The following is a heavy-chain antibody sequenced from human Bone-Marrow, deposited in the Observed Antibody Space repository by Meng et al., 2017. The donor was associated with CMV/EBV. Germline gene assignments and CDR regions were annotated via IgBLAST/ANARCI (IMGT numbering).Heavy chain of an antibody. CDR3: AKEYHGQWLYYGMDV. CDR1: GFTFSSYA. V-gene: IGHV3-21*01. D-gene: IGHD6-19*01. CDR2: ISGASTYI. J-gene: IGHJ6*02. Sequence: GESLKISCAASGFTFSSYAMHWVRQAPGKGLEWVSSISGASTYIYYAASVEGRFTISRDNAKHSVYLQMNSLRAEDTAIYYCAKEYHGQWLYYGMDVWGQGTTVTVSS.